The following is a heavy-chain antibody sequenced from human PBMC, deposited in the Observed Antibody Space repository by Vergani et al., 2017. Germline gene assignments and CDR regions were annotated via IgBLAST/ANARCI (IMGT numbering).Heavy chain of an antibody. CDR3: ARARSGFDY. D-gene: IGHD3-3*01. J-gene: IGHJ4*02. V-gene: IGHV3-48*01. CDR1: GFTFSSYS. Sequence: VQLVESGGGVVQPGRSLRLSCAASGFTFSSYSMNWVRQAPGKGLEWVSYISSSSSTIYYADSVKGRFTISRDNAKNSLYLQMNSLRAEDTAVYYCARARSGFDYWGQGTLVTVSS. CDR2: ISSSSSTI.